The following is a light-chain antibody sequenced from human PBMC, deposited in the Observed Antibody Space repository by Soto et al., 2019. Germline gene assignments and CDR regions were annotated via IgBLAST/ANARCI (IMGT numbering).Light chain of an antibody. J-gene: IGKJ1*01. Sequence: DIQMTQSPSTLSASVGDRVTITCRASQGINSWLAWYQQKPGKAPKLLIYRASSLERGVPSRFSGSGSGTEFPLTISSLQPDDFATYYCQQYYTYPWTFGQGTKVDIK. V-gene: IGKV1-5*03. CDR2: RAS. CDR3: QQYYTYPWT. CDR1: QGINSW.